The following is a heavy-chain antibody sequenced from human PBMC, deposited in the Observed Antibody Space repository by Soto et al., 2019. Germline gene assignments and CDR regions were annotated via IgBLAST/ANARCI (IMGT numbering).Heavy chain of an antibody. CDR3: ARDSPKSSGIAY. CDR1: GGTFSSYA. D-gene: IGHD3-10*01. CDR2: IIPIFGTA. Sequence: SVKVSCKASGGTFSSYAISWVRQAPGQGLEWMGGIIPIFGTANYAQKFQGRVTITADKSTTTAYMELSSLRSEDTAVYYCARDSPKSSGIAYWGQGTLVTVSS. J-gene: IGHJ4*02. V-gene: IGHV1-69*06.